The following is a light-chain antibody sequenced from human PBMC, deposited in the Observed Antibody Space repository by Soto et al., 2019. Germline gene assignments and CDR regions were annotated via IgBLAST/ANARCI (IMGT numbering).Light chain of an antibody. CDR1: QSVSSR. J-gene: IGKJ1*01. Sequence: IGLTQSPATLSLSPGERVTLSCRASQSVSSRLAWYQQKPGQSPRLLSYGASTRATGIPARFSGSGSGTEFTLTISSLQSEDFGVYYCHQRQSWPRTFGQGTKVDIK. CDR3: HQRQSWPRT. CDR2: GAS. V-gene: IGKV3-15*01.